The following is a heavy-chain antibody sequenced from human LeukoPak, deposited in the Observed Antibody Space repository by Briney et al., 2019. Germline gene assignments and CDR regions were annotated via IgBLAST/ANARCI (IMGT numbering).Heavy chain of an antibody. Sequence: GGSLRLSCAASGFTFITYTMIWVRQAPGKGLEWVSSISSSSSTKYYADSVKGRFTISRDNANNSLYLQVTSLRDEDTAIYYCARMRGPTTGALDIWGPGTMVAVSS. CDR1: GFTFITYT. D-gene: IGHD1-26*01. V-gene: IGHV3-48*02. CDR3: ARMRGPTTGALDI. CDR2: ISSSSSTK. J-gene: IGHJ3*02.